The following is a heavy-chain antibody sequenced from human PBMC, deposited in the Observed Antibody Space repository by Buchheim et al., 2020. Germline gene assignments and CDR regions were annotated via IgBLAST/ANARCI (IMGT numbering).Heavy chain of an antibody. CDR3: ARAIAVAGMRGDRYYVDY. J-gene: IGHJ4*02. D-gene: IGHD6-19*01. V-gene: IGHV5-51*01. CDR1: GYSFTSYW. Sequence: EVQLVQSGAEVKKPGESLKISCKGSGYSFTSYWNGWVRQMPGKGLEWMGIIYPGDSDTRYSPSFQGQVTISADQSISTAYLQWSSLKASETAMYYCARAIAVAGMRGDRYYVDYWGQGTL. CDR2: IYPGDSDT.